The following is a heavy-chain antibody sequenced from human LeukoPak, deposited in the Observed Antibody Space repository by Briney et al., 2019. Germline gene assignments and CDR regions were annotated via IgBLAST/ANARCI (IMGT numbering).Heavy chain of an antibody. CDR3: ARNYYTSGSPLYYYYYMDV. D-gene: IGHD3-10*01. J-gene: IGHJ6*03. CDR1: GYTFTAYY. CDR2: INPDSGGT. Sequence: ASVTVSCKPSGYTFTAYYLHWVRQAPGQGPEWMGWINPDSGGTNYAQRFQGRVTMTRDTSISTAFMELSSLRSDDTAVYYCARNYYTSGSPLYYYYYMDVWGKGTTVTVSS. V-gene: IGHV1-2*02.